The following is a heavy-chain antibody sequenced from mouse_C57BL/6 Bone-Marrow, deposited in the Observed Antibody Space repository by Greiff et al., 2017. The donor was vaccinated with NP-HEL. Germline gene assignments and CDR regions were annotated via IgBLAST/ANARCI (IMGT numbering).Heavy chain of an antibody. J-gene: IGHJ1*03. CDR2: ISDGGSYT. CDR3: ASPYYSNWYFNV. Sequence: EVKLVESGGGLVKPGGSLKLSCAASGFTFSSYAMSWVRQTPEKRLEWVATISDGGSYTYYPDNVQGRFTISRDNAKNNLYLQMSHLKSEDTAMYYCASPYYSNWYFNVWGTGTTVTVSS. D-gene: IGHD2-5*01. V-gene: IGHV5-4*03. CDR1: GFTFSSYA.